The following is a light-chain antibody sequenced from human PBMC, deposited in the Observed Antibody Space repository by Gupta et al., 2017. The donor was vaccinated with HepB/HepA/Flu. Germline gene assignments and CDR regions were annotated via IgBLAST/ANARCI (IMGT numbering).Light chain of an antibody. CDR2: QDS. V-gene: IGLV3-1*01. J-gene: IGLJ2*01. Sequence: SYELTQPPSVSVSTGQTASITCSGDKLGDKYACWYQQKPGQSPVLVIYQDSKRPSGIPERFSGSNSGNTATLTISGTQAMDEADYYCQAWDSSIYVVFGGGTKLTVL. CDR3: QAWDSSIYVV. CDR1: KLGDKY.